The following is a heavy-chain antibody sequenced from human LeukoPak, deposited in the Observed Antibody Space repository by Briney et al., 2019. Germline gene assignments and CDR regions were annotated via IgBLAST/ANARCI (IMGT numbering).Heavy chain of an antibody. J-gene: IGHJ4*02. Sequence: GASVKVSCKASGYTFTGYYMHWVRQAPGQGLEWMGWINPNSGGTNYAQKFQGRVTMTRDTSISTAYMELSRLKASDTAMYYCARHGSSGWYVDYWGQGTLVTVSS. CDR2: INPNSGGT. CDR1: GYTFTGYY. V-gene: IGHV1-2*02. D-gene: IGHD6-19*01. CDR3: ARHGSSGWYVDY.